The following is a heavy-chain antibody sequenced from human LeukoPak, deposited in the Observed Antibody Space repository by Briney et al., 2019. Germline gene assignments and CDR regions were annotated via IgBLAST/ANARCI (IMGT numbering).Heavy chain of an antibody. CDR2: ISAYNGNT. D-gene: IGHD6-6*01. CDR1: GYTFTSYG. V-gene: IGHV1-18*01. CDR3: AFVSSSTVDYYGMGV. Sequence: ASVKVSCKASGYTFTSYGISWVRQAPGQGLEWMGWISAYNGNTNYAQKLQGRVTMTTDTSTSTAYMELRSLRSDDTAVYYCAFVSSSTVDYYGMGVWGQGTTVTVSS. J-gene: IGHJ6*02.